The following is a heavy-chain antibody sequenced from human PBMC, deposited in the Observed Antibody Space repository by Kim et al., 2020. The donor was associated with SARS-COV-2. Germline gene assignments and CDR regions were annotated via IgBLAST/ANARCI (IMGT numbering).Heavy chain of an antibody. J-gene: IGHJ5*02. CDR2: IYYSGST. Sequence: SETLSLTCTVSGGSISSSSYYWGWIRQPPGKGLEWIGSIYYSGSTYYNPSLKSRVTISVDTSKNQFSLKLSSVTAADTAVYYCARASPSMVWGVFDPWGQGTLVTVSS. V-gene: IGHV4-39*01. CDR1: GGSISSSSYY. CDR3: ARASPSMVWGVFDP. D-gene: IGHD3-10*01.